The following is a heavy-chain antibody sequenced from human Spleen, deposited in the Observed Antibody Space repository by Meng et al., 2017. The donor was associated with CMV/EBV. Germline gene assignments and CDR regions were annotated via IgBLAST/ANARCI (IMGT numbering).Heavy chain of an antibody. CDR1: GFTFSSYA. D-gene: IGHD6-13*01. J-gene: IGHJ4*02. CDR3: AKDLSSSWYGTFGY. V-gene: IGHV3-23*03. CDR2: IYSGGSST. Sequence: GESLKISCAASGFTFSSYAMSWVRQAPGKGLEWVSVIYSGGSSTYYADSVKGRFTISRDNSKNTLYLQMNSLRAEDTAVYYCAKDLSSSWYGTFGYWGQGTLVTVSS.